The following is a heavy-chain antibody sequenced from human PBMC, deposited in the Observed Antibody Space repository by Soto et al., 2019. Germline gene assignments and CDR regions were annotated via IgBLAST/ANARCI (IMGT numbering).Heavy chain of an antibody. CDR1: GGTFSSYA. CDR3: ARDRDDYSNYGGWFDP. J-gene: IGHJ5*02. V-gene: IGHV1-69*10. D-gene: IGHD4-4*01. Sequence: ASVKVSCKASGGTFSSYAISWVRQAPGQGLEWMGGIIPILGIANYAQKFQGRVTITADKSTSTAYMELSSLRSEDTAVYYCARDRDDYSNYGGWFDPWGQGTLVTVSS. CDR2: IIPILGIA.